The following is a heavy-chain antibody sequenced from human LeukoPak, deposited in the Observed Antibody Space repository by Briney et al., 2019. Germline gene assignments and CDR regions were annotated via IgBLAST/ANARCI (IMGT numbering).Heavy chain of an antibody. D-gene: IGHD5-24*01. V-gene: IGHV3-30*04. Sequence: GGSLRLSCAASGFTFSSYAMHWVRQAPGKGLEWVAVISYDGSNKYYADSVKGRFTISRDNSKNTLYLQMNSLRAEDTAVYYCAREEMATSGGGLVDYWGQGTLVTVSS. CDR2: ISYDGSNK. CDR3: AREEMATSGGGLVDY. J-gene: IGHJ4*02. CDR1: GFTFSSYA.